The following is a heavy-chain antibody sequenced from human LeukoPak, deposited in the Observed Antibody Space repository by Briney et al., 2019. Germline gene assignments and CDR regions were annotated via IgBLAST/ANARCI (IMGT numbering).Heavy chain of an antibody. Sequence: ASVKVSCKASGYTFTSYYMHWVRQAPGQGLEWMGWMNPNSGNTGYAQKFQGRVTMTRNTSISTAYMELSSLRSEDTAVYYCASMGYSYGFGPIWGQGTLVTVSS. V-gene: IGHV1-8*02. CDR3: ASMGYSYGFGPI. J-gene: IGHJ4*02. CDR2: MNPNSGNT. D-gene: IGHD5-18*01. CDR1: GYTFTSYY.